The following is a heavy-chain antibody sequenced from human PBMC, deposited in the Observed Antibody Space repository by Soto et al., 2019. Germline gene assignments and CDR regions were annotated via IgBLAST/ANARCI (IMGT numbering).Heavy chain of an antibody. CDR2: IYYSGST. CDR3: ASTNQAGYSSSWYWFDP. Sequence: PSETLSLTCTVSGGSISSYYWSWNRQPPGKGLEWIGYIYYSGSTNYNPSLKSRVTISVDTSKNQISLKLSSVTAADTAVYYCASTNQAGYSSSWYWFDPWGQGTLVTVSS. J-gene: IGHJ5*02. CDR1: GGSISSYY. D-gene: IGHD6-13*01. V-gene: IGHV4-59*01.